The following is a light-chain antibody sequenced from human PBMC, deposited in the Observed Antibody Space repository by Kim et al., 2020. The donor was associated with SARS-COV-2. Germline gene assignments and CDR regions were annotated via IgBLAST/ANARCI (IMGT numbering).Light chain of an antibody. V-gene: IGKV1-27*01. J-gene: IGKJ1*01. CDR2: AAS. Sequence: SVEGGVPITCRGRQDISNYLAWFQLTPGEAPKLLFYAASALQAGVPSRFSGSGSGTDFTLTVTSLQPEDVATYYCQKCDSAPWTFGQGTKVEIK. CDR3: QKCDSAPWT. CDR1: QDISNY.